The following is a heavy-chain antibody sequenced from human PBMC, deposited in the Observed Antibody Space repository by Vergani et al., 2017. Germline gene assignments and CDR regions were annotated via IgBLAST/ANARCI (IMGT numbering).Heavy chain of an antibody. CDR1: GGSISSSSYY. V-gene: IGHV4-39*07. CDR3: ARQPYYYYGMDV. Sequence: QLQLQESGPGLVKPSETLSLTCTVSGGSISSSSYYWGWIRQPPGKGLEWIGSIYYSGSTNYNPSLKSRVTISVDTSKNQFSLKLSSVTAAGTAVYYCARQPYYYYGMDVWGQGTTVTVSS. CDR2: IYYSGST. J-gene: IGHJ6*02.